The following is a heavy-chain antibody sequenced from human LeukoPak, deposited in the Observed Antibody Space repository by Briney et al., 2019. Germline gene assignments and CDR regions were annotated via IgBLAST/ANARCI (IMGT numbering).Heavy chain of an antibody. Sequence: PSETLSLTCTVSGGSISSGGHYWSWIRQHPGKGLEWIGYIYYSGSTYYNPSLKSRVTISVDTSKNQFSLKLRSVTAADTAVYYYARGDIVVVITTTVPDTFDIWGQGTMVTVSS. D-gene: IGHD2-15*01. J-gene: IGHJ3*02. CDR2: IYYSGST. V-gene: IGHV4-31*03. CDR3: ARGDIVVVITTTVPDTFDI. CDR1: GGSISSGGHY.